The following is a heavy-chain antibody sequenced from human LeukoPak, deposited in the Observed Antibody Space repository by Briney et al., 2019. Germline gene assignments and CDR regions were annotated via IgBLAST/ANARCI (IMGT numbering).Heavy chain of an antibody. J-gene: IGHJ4*02. Sequence: SETLSLTCAVSGYSISSGYYWGWIRQPPGKGLGWIGSIYHSGSTYYNPSLKSRVTISVDTSKNQFSLKLSSVTAADTAVYYCAREVGSSWHDYWGQGTLVTVSS. CDR2: IYHSGST. CDR1: GYSISSGYY. V-gene: IGHV4-38-2*02. D-gene: IGHD6-13*01. CDR3: AREVGSSWHDY.